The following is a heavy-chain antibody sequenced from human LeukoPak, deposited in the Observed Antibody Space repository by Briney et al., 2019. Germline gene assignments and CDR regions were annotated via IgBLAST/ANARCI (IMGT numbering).Heavy chain of an antibody. Sequence: SETLSLTCTVSGGSISSYYWSWIRQPAGKGLGWIGRIYTSGSTNYNPSLKSRVTMSVDTSKNQFSLKLSSVTAADTAVYYCARVRDFWSGYYRRNLDAFDIWGQGTMVTVSS. CDR1: GGSISSYY. D-gene: IGHD3-3*01. V-gene: IGHV4-4*07. CDR3: ARVRDFWSGYYRRNLDAFDI. CDR2: IYTSGST. J-gene: IGHJ3*02.